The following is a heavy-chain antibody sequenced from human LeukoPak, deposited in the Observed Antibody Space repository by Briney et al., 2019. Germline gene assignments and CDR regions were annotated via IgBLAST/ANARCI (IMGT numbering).Heavy chain of an antibody. J-gene: IGHJ4*02. D-gene: IGHD4-17*01. CDR1: GLTFSSYS. CDR3: ARDGRYGDYFFDY. CDR2: ISSSSSYI. Sequence: GGSLRLSCAASGLTFSSYSMNWVRQAPGKGLEWVSSISSSSSYIYYADSVKGRFTISRDNAKNSLYLQMNSLRAEDTAVYYCARDGRYGDYFFDYWGQGTLVTVSS. V-gene: IGHV3-21*01.